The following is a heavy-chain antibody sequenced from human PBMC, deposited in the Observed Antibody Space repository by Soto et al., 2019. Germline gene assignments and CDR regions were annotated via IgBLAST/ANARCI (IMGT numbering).Heavy chain of an antibody. CDR1: GYTFTSYY. D-gene: IGHD5-18*01. CDR2: INPSGGST. CDR3: ARDQFPYSYAPLGYYGMDV. J-gene: IGHJ6*02. Sequence: QVQLVQSGAEVKKPGASVKVSCKASGYTFTSYYMHWVRQAPGQGLEWMGIINPSGGSTSYAQKFQGRDTMTRDTSTSTVYMELSSLRSEDTAVYYCARDQFPYSYAPLGYYGMDVWGQGTTVTVSS. V-gene: IGHV1-46*01.